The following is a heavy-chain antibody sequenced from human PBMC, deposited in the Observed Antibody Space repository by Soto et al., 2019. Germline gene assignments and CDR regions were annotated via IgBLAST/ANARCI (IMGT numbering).Heavy chain of an antibody. Sequence: GSLRLSCAASGFTFSSYEMNWVRQAPGKGLEWVSYISDSGNTIYYADSVKGRFTISRDNAKNSLYLQMNNLGAEDTAVYYCETFPRSSKRGYWGQGTLVTVSS. V-gene: IGHV3-48*03. CDR3: ETFPRSSKRGY. CDR2: ISDSGNTI. J-gene: IGHJ4*02. CDR1: GFTFSSYE. D-gene: IGHD4-4*01.